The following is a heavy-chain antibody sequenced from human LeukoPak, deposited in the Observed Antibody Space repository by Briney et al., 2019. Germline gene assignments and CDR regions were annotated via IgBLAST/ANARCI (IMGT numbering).Heavy chain of an antibody. J-gene: IGHJ4*02. Sequence: PSETLSLTCTVSGASISSSSFYWDWIRQPPGKGLDWIASIHHSGKTYYNPALKSRVTISVDTSKNQFSLKLTSVTAADTAVYYCARVPAGTTDRFDYWGQGTLVTVSS. CDR3: ARVPAGTTDRFDY. CDR2: IHHSGKT. D-gene: IGHD6-13*01. V-gene: IGHV4-39*07. CDR1: GASISSSSFY.